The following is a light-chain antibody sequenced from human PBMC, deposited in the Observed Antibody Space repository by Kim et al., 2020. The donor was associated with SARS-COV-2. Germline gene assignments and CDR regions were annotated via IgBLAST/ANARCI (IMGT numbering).Light chain of an antibody. CDR2: EDN. CDR1: ALPRKF. Sequence: SYELTQSPSVSVSPGQTAMITCSGDALPRKFAYWYQQKSGQAPVMVIYEDNKRPSGIPERFSGSSSGTLAILTISGAQVEDTADYYCQSTDTTADHLVFGGGTKLTVL. J-gene: IGLJ2*01. CDR3: QSTDTTADHLV. V-gene: IGLV3-10*01.